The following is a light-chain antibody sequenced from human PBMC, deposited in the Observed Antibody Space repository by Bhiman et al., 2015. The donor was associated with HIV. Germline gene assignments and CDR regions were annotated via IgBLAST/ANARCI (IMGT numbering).Light chain of an antibody. J-gene: IGLJ1*01. CDR3: QAWDSSTPFYV. V-gene: IGLV3-1*01. CDR1: ALGNKY. CDR2: QDT. Sequence: SYELTQPPSVSVSPGQTASITCSGHALGNKYVNWYQQKAGQSPVLVIYQDTERPSGIPERFSGSNSGNTATLTISGTQTMDEADYYCQAWDSSTPFYVFGTGTKVTVL.